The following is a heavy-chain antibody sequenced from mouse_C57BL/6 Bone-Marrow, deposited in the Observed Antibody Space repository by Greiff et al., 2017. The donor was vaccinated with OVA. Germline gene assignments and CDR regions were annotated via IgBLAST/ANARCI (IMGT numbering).Heavy chain of an antibody. CDR1: GYTFTSYW. V-gene: IGHV1-69*01. CDR2: IDPSDSYT. D-gene: IGHD1-1*01. Sequence: VQLQQSGAELVMPGASVKLSCKASGYTFTSYWMHWVKQRPGQGLEWIGEIDPSDSYTNYNQKFKGKSTLTVDKSSSTAYMQLSSLTSEDSAVYYCARYGGTKNYFDYWGQGTTLTVSS. CDR3: ARYGGTKNYFDY. J-gene: IGHJ2*01.